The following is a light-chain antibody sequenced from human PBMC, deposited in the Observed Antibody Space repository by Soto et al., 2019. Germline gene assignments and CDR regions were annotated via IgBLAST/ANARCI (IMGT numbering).Light chain of an antibody. Sequence: DIVMTQSPDSLAVSLGERATINCKSSQSVLYSSNNKNYLAWYQQKPGQPPKLLIYWASTRESGVPDRFSGRESGTDFTLTIRSLQAEDVAVYYCQQYYSTPGVTFGPGTKVDIK. CDR2: WAS. CDR3: QQYYSTPGVT. CDR1: QSVLYSSNNKNY. J-gene: IGKJ3*01. V-gene: IGKV4-1*01.